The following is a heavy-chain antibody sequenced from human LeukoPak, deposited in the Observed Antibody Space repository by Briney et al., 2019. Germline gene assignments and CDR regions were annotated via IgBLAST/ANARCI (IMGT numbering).Heavy chain of an antibody. J-gene: IGHJ3*02. CDR3: VKGGWGSTFHI. D-gene: IGHD7-27*01. V-gene: IGHV3-23*01. Sequence: GGPLRLSCVASGFTFIKFAMSWVRQAPGRGPEWVSGINDIGDTAYYPDSVKGRFTISRDNSKNTLYLQIKSLTVEDTALYYCVKGGWGSTFHIWGQGTMVTVSS. CDR1: GFTFIKFA. CDR2: INDIGDTA.